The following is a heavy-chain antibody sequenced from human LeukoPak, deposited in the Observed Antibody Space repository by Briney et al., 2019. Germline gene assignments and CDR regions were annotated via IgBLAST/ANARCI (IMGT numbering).Heavy chain of an antibody. CDR1: GGSISSYF. J-gene: IGHJ4*02. Sequence: PSETLSLTCTVSGGSISSYFWSWIRQPPGKGLEWIGYIYYTGSTNYNPSLKSRITISLDTSKNQFSLKLSSVTAADTAVYYCASTSAMVYFDYWGQGTLVTVSS. CDR3: ASTSAMVYFDY. CDR2: IYYTGST. V-gene: IGHV4-59*08. D-gene: IGHD5-18*01.